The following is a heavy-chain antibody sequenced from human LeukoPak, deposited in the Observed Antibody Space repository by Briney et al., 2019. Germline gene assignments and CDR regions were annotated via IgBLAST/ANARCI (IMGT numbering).Heavy chain of an antibody. CDR3: ARHWGALDY. V-gene: IGHV4-30-4*01. CDR1: GGSIRSGDYY. CDR2: IYYSGST. D-gene: IGHD1-26*01. Sequence: SETLSLTCTVSGGSIRSGDYYWGWIRQPPGKGLEWIGYIYYSGSTNYNPSLKSRVTISVDTSKNQFSLKLSSVTAADTAVYYCARHWGALDYWGQGTLVTVSS. J-gene: IGHJ4*02.